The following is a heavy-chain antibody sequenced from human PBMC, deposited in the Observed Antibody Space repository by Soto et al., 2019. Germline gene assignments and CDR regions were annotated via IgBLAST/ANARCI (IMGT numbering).Heavy chain of an antibody. Sequence: GGSLRLSCAASGFTFSSYAMIWVRQAPGKGLEWVSAISGSGGRTYYGDSVKGRFTLSRDNSKNTLYLQMNSLKTEDTAVYYCVRATYFSDSSGYTRCFDYWGQGTLVTVSS. CDR3: VRATYFSDSSGYTRCFDY. CDR1: GFTFSSYA. CDR2: ISGSGGRT. J-gene: IGHJ4*02. D-gene: IGHD3-22*01. V-gene: IGHV3-23*01.